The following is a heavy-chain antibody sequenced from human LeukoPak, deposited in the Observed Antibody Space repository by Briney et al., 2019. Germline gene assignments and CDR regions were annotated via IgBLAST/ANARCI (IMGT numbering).Heavy chain of an antibody. Sequence: GASVKVSCKASGGTFTDYAISWVRQAPGQGLEWMGRIIPILGTANYAQRFQGRVTITADKSTSTVYMELSSLRSEDTAMYYCARDGWMDVWGQGTTVTVSS. CDR3: ARDGWMDV. J-gene: IGHJ6*02. D-gene: IGHD2-15*01. V-gene: IGHV1-69*04. CDR1: GGTFTDYA. CDR2: IIPILGTA.